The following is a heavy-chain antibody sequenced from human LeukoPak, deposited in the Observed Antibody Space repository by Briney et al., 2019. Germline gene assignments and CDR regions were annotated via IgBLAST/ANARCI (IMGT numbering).Heavy chain of an antibody. CDR1: GFTFSDYA. CDR2: IGAGGGTT. D-gene: IGHD6-19*01. CDR3: ARVGSGWYDFDY. V-gene: IGHV3-23*01. J-gene: IGHJ4*02. Sequence: PGGSLRLSCAASGFTFSDYAMSWVRQAPGKGLEWVSAIGAGGGTTYYADSVKGRFTISRDNSKNTLYLQMNSLRAEDTAVYYCARVGSGWYDFDYWGQGTLVTVSS.